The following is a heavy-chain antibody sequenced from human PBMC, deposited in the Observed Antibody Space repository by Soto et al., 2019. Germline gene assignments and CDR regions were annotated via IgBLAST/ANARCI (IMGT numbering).Heavy chain of an antibody. CDR2: ISGSGGRT. Sequence: GGSLRLSCAASGFTFSSYAMSWVRQAPGKGLEWVSAISGSGGRTYYADSVKGRFTISRDNARNTLYLQMNSLRAEDTAVYYCAKTILRGWYYNYWGQGTLVTVSS. J-gene: IGHJ4*02. D-gene: IGHD6-19*01. CDR3: AKTILRGWYYNY. V-gene: IGHV3-23*01. CDR1: GFTFSSYA.